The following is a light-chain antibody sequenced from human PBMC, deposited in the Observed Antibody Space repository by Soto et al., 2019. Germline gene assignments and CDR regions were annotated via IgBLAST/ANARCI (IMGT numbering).Light chain of an antibody. Sequence: DIVMTQSPDSLAVYLGERATINCKSSQSVLYSSNNKNYLAWYQQKPGQPPKLLIYWASTRESGVPDRFSGSGSGTDFTLTISSLQAEDVAVYYCQQYYSTPLTFGGGTKVDSK. CDR3: QQYYSTPLT. CDR2: WAS. V-gene: IGKV4-1*01. J-gene: IGKJ4*01. CDR1: QSVLYSSNNKNY.